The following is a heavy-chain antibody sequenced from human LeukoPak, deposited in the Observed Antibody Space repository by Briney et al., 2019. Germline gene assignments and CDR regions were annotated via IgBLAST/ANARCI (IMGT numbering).Heavy chain of an antibody. Sequence: GGSLRLSCAASGFTVSTNYMTWVRQAPGKVLEWVSAISGSGCSTYYADSVKGRFTISRDNSKNTLYLQMNSLRAEDTAVYYCATGDSSGWHSNWFDPWGQGTLVTVSS. CDR2: ISGSGCST. CDR1: GFTVSTNY. V-gene: IGHV3-23*01. D-gene: IGHD6-19*01. CDR3: ATGDSSGWHSNWFDP. J-gene: IGHJ5*02.